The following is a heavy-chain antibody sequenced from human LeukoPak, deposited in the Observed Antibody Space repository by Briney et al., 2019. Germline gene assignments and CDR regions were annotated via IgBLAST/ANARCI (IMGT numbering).Heavy chain of an antibody. CDR2: INHSGST. Sequence: PSETLSLTCAVYGGSFSGYYWSWIRQPPGKGLEWIGEINHSGSTNYNPFLKSRVTISVDTSKNQFSLKLSSVTAADTAVYYCARGVPKQWPYYYYYGMDVWGQGTTVTVSS. J-gene: IGHJ6*02. V-gene: IGHV4-34*01. CDR1: GGSFSGYY. CDR3: ARGVPKQWPYYYYYGMDV. D-gene: IGHD6-19*01.